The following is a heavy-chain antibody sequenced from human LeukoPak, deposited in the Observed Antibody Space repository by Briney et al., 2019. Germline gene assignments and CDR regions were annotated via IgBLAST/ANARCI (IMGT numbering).Heavy chain of an antibody. Sequence: PGGSLRLSCAASGFTVSSSYIIWVRQAPGKGLECVSLLYSDDSTYYADSVKGRFIISRDNSKNTLYLQMSSLRAEDTAVYYCARSYCSGGNCYSGRNVFDIWGQGTMVTVSS. J-gene: IGHJ3*02. CDR3: ARSYCSGGNCYSGRNVFDI. CDR2: LYSDDST. D-gene: IGHD2-15*01. CDR1: GFTVSSSY. V-gene: IGHV3-53*01.